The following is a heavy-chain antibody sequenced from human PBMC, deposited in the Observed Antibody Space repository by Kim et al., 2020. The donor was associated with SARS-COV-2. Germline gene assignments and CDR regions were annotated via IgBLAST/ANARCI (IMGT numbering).Heavy chain of an antibody. CDR1: GGSVTSDNYY. Sequence: SETLSLTCTVSGGSVTSDNYYWAWIRQPPGKGLEWLGYIYHSGSTNYSPSLRSRVTISVDTSKNQFSLKLNSVTAADTAVYYCARGEQLGDSFDYWGQGTLVTVSS. J-gene: IGHJ4*02. V-gene: IGHV4-61*01. D-gene: IGHD6-13*01. CDR3: ARGEQLGDSFDY. CDR2: IYHSGST.